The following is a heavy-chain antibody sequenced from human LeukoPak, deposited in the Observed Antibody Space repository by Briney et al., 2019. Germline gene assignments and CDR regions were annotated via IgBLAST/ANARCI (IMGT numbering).Heavy chain of an antibody. V-gene: IGHV4-34*01. Sequence: SETLSLTCAVYGGSFSGYYWSWIRQPPGKGLEWIGEINHSGSTNYNPSLKSRVTISVDTSKNQFSLKLSSVTAADTAVYYCARSPRGRWFDPWGQGTLVTVSS. CDR3: ARSPRGRWFDP. J-gene: IGHJ5*02. CDR1: GGSFSGYY. CDR2: INHSGST.